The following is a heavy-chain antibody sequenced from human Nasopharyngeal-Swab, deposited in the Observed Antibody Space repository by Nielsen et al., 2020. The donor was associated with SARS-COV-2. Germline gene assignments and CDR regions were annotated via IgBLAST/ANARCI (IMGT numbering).Heavy chain of an antibody. CDR1: GFTFSSQW. CDR2: ISEDGSIT. J-gene: IGHJ4*02. D-gene: IGHD2-2*01. V-gene: IGHV3-74*01. CDR3: ASQLGHPDS. Sequence: GEALKMSCAASGFTFSSQWMHWVRPAPGKGLVWVSRISEDGSITTYADSVKGRFTISRDNAKNPLFLQMHSQRADDTAIYYCASQLGHPDSWGQGTLVTVSS.